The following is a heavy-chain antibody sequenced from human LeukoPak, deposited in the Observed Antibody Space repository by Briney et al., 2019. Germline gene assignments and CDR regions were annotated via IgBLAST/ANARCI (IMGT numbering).Heavy chain of an antibody. D-gene: IGHD5-12*01. J-gene: IGHJ6*03. V-gene: IGHV4-34*01. CDR1: GGSFSGYY. Sequence: TSETLSLTCAVYGGSFSGYYWSWIRQPPGKGLEWIGEINHSGSTNYNPSLKSRVTISVDTSKNQFSLKLSSVTAADTAVYYCARGGGGYEAYYYYYYMDVWGKGTTVTVSS. CDR2: INHSGST. CDR3: ARGGGGYEAYYYYYYMDV.